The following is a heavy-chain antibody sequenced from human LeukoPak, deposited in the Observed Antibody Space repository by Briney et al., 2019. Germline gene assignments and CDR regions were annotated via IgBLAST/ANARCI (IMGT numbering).Heavy chain of an antibody. CDR2: INHSGST. CDR3: ARGHYDFWSGPTASMYYFDY. CDR1: GGSFSGYY. J-gene: IGHJ4*02. D-gene: IGHD3-3*01. V-gene: IGHV4-34*01. Sequence: SETLSLTCAVYGGSFSGYYWSWIRQPPGKGLEWIGEINHSGSTNYNPSLKSRVTISVDTSKNQFSLKLSSVTAADTAVYYCARGHYDFWSGPTASMYYFDYWGQGTLVTVSS.